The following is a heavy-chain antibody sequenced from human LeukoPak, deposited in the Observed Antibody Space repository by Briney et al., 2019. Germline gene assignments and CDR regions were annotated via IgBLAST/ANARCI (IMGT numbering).Heavy chain of an antibody. V-gene: IGHV3-7*01. CDR3: ARDESGPAY. Sequence: PGGSLRLSCAASGLTFSTFGMHWVRQAPGKGLEWVANIKEDGSEKYYVDSVKGRFTISRDNAKNSLYLQMNSLRAEDTALYYCARDESGPAYWGQGTLVTVSS. D-gene: IGHD3-3*01. J-gene: IGHJ4*02. CDR1: GLTFSTFG. CDR2: IKEDGSEK.